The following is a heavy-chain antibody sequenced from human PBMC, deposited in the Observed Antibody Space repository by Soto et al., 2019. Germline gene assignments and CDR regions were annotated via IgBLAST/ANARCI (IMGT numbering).Heavy chain of an antibody. CDR3: ARAPGPVDAFDI. CDR1: GGSISTDY. D-gene: IGHD3-10*01. J-gene: IGHJ3*02. CDR2: TYYSGST. Sequence: SETLSLTCTVSGGSISTDYWSWIRQSPGEGLEWIGYTYYSGSTNYNPSLKSRVTISIDTSKNQFSLKLTSVTAADTAVYYCARAPGPVDAFDIWGQGTMVTVSS. V-gene: IGHV4-59*01.